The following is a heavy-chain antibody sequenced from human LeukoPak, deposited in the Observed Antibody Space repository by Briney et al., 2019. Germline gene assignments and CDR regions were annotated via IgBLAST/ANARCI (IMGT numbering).Heavy chain of an antibody. V-gene: IGHV3-7*03. J-gene: IGHJ4*02. CDR2: IRQDGSEK. CDR1: GFTFSSYW. Sequence: GGSLRLSCAASGFTFSSYWMSWVRQAPGKGLEWVANIRQDGSEKYYVDSVKGRFTISRDNAKNSLYLQMNSLRAEDTAVYYCARDLGGSSHLFDYWGQGTLVTVSP. D-gene: IGHD3-16*01. CDR3: ARDLGGSSHLFDY.